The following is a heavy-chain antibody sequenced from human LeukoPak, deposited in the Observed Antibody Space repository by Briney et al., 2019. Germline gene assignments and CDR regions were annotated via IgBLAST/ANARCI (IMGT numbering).Heavy chain of an antibody. Sequence: PSETLSLTRTVSGGSISSGDYYWSWIRQPPGKGLEWIGYIYYSGSTYYNPSLKSRVTISVDTSKNQFSLKLSSVTAADTAVYYCARYCSSTSCYLDAFDIWGQGTMVTVSS. V-gene: IGHV4-30-4*08. CDR1: GGSISSGDYY. J-gene: IGHJ3*02. CDR2: IYYSGST. D-gene: IGHD2-2*01. CDR3: ARYCSSTSCYLDAFDI.